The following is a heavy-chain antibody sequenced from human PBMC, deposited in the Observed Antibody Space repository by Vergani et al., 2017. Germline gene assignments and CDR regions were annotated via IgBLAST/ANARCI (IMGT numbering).Heavy chain of an antibody. J-gene: IGHJ4*02. CDR2: IVVGSGNT. CDR3: AREQWLPINCFDS. Sequence: QMQLVQSGPEVKKPGTSVKVSCKASGFTFTSSAMQWVRQARGQRLEWIGWIVVGSGNTNYAQKFQERVTITRDMSTSTAYMELRSLRSDDTAVYYCAREQWLPINCFDSWGQGTLVTVSS. V-gene: IGHV1-58*02. CDR1: GFTFTSSA. D-gene: IGHD6-19*01.